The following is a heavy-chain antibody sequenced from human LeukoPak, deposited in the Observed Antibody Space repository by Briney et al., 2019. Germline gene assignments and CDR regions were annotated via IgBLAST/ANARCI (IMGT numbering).Heavy chain of an antibody. V-gene: IGHV4-4*07. CDR3: ARDKDFWSGYHAYYFDY. CDR1: GGSISSYY. CDR2: IYTSGST. J-gene: IGHJ4*02. Sequence: ETLSLXXXXSGGSISSYYWSWIRQPAGKGLEWIGRIYTSGSTNYNPSLKSRVTMSVDTSKNQFSLKLSSVTAADTAVYYCARDKDFWSGYHAYYFDYWGQGTLVTVSS. D-gene: IGHD3-3*01.